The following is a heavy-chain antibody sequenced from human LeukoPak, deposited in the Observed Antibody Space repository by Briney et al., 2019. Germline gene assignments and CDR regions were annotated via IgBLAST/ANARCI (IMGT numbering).Heavy chain of an antibody. CDR2: ISPSGGTI. CDR1: GFTFSSYG. V-gene: IGHV3-48*04. J-gene: IGHJ5*02. D-gene: IGHD2-2*01. Sequence: GGSLRLSCAASGFTFSSYGMHWVRQAPGKGLEWVSYISPSGGTITYADSVKGRFTISRDNAKNSLYLQMNSLGAEDTAVYYCVRVRYCSSTNCHGGWFDPWGQGTLVTVSS. CDR3: VRVRYCSSTNCHGGWFDP.